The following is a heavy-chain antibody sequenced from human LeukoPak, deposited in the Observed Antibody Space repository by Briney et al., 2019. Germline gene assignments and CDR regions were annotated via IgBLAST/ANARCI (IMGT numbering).Heavy chain of an antibody. D-gene: IGHD3-22*01. CDR1: GGSISSNY. V-gene: IGHV4-4*07. CDR2: IYSSGTT. J-gene: IGHJ2*01. Sequence: SETLSLTCIVSGGSISSNYWSWIRQPAGKGLEWIGRIYSSGTTTYIPSLKSRVTMSGDTSKNQLSLSLTSVTAADTAVYYCARIHRRADSSGYYYEDWYFDLWGRGTLVTVSS. CDR3: ARIHRRADSSGYYYEDWYFDL.